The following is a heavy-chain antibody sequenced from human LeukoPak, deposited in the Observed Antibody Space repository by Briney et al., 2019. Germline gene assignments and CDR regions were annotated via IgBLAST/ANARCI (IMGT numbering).Heavy chain of an antibody. CDR3: ARGVEPLAANTLAY. V-gene: IGHV3-53*01. D-gene: IGHD1-14*01. Sequence: GGSLRLSCAASGFTVITNDITWVRQAPGKGLEWVSVLCDGNTKYADSVQGRFTISRDNSKNTLYLEMNSLSPDDTAVYYCARGVEPLAANTLAYWGQGTLVTVSS. CDR1: GFTVITND. J-gene: IGHJ4*02. CDR2: LCDGNT.